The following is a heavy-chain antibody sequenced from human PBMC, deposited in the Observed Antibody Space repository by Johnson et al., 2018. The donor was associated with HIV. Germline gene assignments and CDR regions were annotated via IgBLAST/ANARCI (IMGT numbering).Heavy chain of an antibody. D-gene: IGHD3-22*01. CDR2: ISYDGSNK. J-gene: IGHJ3*02. CDR1: GFTFSSYA. Sequence: QMLLVESGGGVVQPGRSLRLSCAASGFTFSSYAMHWVRQAPGKGLEWVAVISYDGSNKYYADSVKGRFTISRDNSKNTLYLQMNSLRAEDTAVYYCAKDRAEVVVVHDALDMWG. CDR3: AKDRAEVVVVHDALDM. V-gene: IGHV3-30-3*01.